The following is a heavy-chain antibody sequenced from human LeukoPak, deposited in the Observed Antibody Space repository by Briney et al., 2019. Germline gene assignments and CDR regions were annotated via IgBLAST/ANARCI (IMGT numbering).Heavy chain of an antibody. V-gene: IGHV3-21*01. J-gene: IGHJ4*02. CDR2: ISSSSSYI. Sequence: GGSLRLSCAASGFTFSSYEMNWVRQAPGKGLEWVSSISSSSSYIYYADSVKGRFTISRDNAKNSLYLQMNSLRAEDTAVYYCARSHNWNYGSYFDYWGQGTLVTVSS. CDR1: GFTFSSYE. D-gene: IGHD1-7*01. CDR3: ARSHNWNYGSYFDY.